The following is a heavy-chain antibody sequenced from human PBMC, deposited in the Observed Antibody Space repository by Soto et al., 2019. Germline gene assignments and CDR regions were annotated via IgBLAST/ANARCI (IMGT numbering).Heavy chain of an antibody. CDR1: GFPFSSFA. J-gene: IGHJ4*02. Sequence: GGSVRLSCAASGFPFSSFAMSLVRQSPGKGLEWVSTINKSGGSTYYADSVKGRFTISRDNSKNMLFLQINGLRAEDTAVYYCAKDPPTTPTTFYYWDRGRLVTVSS. D-gene: IGHD1-1*01. V-gene: IGHV3-23*01. CDR2: INKSGGST. CDR3: AKDPPTTPTTFYY.